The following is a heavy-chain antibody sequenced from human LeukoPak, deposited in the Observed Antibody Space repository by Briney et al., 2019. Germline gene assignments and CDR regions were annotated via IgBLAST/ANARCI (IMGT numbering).Heavy chain of an antibody. V-gene: IGHV4-30-2*01. CDR3: ASRRGCSGGSCFHGWFDP. CDR1: GGSISSGGYS. Sequence: PSETLSLTCAVSGGSISSGGYSWSWIRQPPGKGLEWIGYIYHSGSTYYNPSLKSRVTISVDRSKNQFSLKLSSVTAADTAVYYCASRRGCSGGSCFHGWFDPWGQGTLVTVSS. CDR2: IYHSGST. D-gene: IGHD2-15*01. J-gene: IGHJ5*02.